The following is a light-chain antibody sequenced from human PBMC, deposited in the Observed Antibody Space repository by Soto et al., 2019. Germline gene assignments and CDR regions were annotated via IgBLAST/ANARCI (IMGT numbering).Light chain of an antibody. CDR1: QGISSY. J-gene: IGKJ5*01. Sequence: DIQLTQSPSFLSASVGDRVTITCRASQGISSYLAWYQQTPGKAPTLLIYASSTLQSGVPSRFSGSGSGTEFTLTISSLQPEDFATYYCQQLNTFPVTFGQGTRLDI. CDR3: QQLNTFPVT. V-gene: IGKV1-9*01. CDR2: ASS.